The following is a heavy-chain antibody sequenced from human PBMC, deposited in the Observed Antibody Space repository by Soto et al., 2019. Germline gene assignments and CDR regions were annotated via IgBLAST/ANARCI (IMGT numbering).Heavy chain of an antibody. Sequence: QVQLVESGGGVVQPGRSLRLSCAASGFTFSSYGMHWVRQAPGKGLEWVAVIWYDGSNKYYADSVKGRFTISRDNSKNTLYLQMNSLRAEDTAVYYCARDSGIAVAGSYWYFDLWGRGTLVTVSS. D-gene: IGHD6-19*01. CDR1: GFTFSSYG. V-gene: IGHV3-33*01. CDR2: IWYDGSNK. CDR3: ARDSGIAVAGSYWYFDL. J-gene: IGHJ2*01.